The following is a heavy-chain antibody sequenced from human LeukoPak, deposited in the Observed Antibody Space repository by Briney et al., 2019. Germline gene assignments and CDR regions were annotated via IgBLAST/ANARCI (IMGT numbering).Heavy chain of an antibody. CDR3: AKGGVVPAAILEDWFDP. D-gene: IGHD2-2*01. CDR2: INPNSGGT. J-gene: IGHJ5*02. V-gene: IGHV1-2*02. CDR1: GYTFTGYY. Sequence: ASVKVPCKASGYTFTGYYMHWVRQAPGQGLEWMGWINPNSGGTNYAQKFQGRVTMTRDTSISTAYMELSRLRSDDTAVYYCAKGGVVPAAILEDWFDPWGQGTLVTVSS.